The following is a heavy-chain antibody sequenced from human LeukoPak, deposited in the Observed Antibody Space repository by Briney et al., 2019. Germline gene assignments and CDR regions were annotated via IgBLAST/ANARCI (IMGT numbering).Heavy chain of an antibody. Sequence: PGRSLRLSCAASGFTFSDYYMNWIRLAPGKGLEWVAHISSAGNTVYYADSVNGRFTISRDNSKNTLYLQMNSLRAEDTAVYYCAKALSPGPGYYYGMDVWGQGTTVTVSS. J-gene: IGHJ6*02. CDR1: GFTFSDYY. V-gene: IGHV3-11*01. D-gene: IGHD1-14*01. CDR2: ISSAGNTV. CDR3: AKALSPGPGYYYGMDV.